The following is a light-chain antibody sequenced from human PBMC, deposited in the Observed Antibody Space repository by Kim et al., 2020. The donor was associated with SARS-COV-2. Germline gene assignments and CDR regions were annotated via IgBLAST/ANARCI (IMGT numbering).Light chain of an antibody. CDR1: QSISTN. Sequence: VSPGERATISCRASQSISTNLAWYQHKPGQDPSLLIYGASTRATGVPARFSGSGSGTDFTLTISSLQSGDFAVYFCQQYNKWPMYTFGQGTKLEI. CDR3: QQYNKWPMYT. CDR2: GAS. J-gene: IGKJ2*01. V-gene: IGKV3-15*01.